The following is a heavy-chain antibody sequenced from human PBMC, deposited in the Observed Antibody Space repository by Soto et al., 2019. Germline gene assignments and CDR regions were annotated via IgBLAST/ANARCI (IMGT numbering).Heavy chain of an antibody. D-gene: IGHD6-19*01. J-gene: IGHJ4*02. CDR2: IHYSGTT. Sequence: SETLSLTCRVSGDSISDTIYYWGWVRQSPGKGLDWIGSIHYSGTTQFHPSLKTRVTISVDTSKNEFSLRLRSVTAADTAIYFGARHLKAVAAPMAFWGQGIPVTVSS. V-gene: IGHV4-39*01. CDR1: GDSISDTIYY. CDR3: ARHLKAVAAPMAF.